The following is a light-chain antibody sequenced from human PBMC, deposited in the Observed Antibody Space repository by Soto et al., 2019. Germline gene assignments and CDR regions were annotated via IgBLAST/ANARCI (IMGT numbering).Light chain of an antibody. J-gene: IGLJ2*01. CDR3: ASWEASRNGHVV. V-gene: IGLV1-44*01. Sequence: QSVLTQPPSASGTPGQRVTISCSGSSSNIGSNTVNWYQQLPGTAPKLLIYSNNQRPSGVPDRFSGSKSGTSASLAISGLQDEDEADYSCASWEASRNGHVVFGGGAKVTVL. CDR2: SNN. CDR1: SSNIGSNT.